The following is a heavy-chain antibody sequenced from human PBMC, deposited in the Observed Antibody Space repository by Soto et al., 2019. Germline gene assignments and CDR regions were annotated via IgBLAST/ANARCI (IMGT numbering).Heavy chain of an antibody. J-gene: IGHJ4*02. CDR2: ISGTSSYI. V-gene: IGHV3-21*06. D-gene: IGHD3-10*01. CDR3: ARMYNYGSGSYFIPDY. CDR1: GFTFSTYS. Sequence: GGSLRLSCAASGFTFSTYSMNWVRQAPGKGLEWVSSISGTSSYIYYADSVKGRFTISRDNAKNSLSLQMNSLRAEDTAVYYCARMYNYGSGSYFIPDYWGQGTLVTVSS.